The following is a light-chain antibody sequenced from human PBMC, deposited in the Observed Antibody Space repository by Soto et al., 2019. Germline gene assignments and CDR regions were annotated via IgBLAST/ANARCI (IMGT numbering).Light chain of an antibody. J-gene: IGLJ2*01. CDR2: EVN. Sequence: QSALTQPPSASGSPGQSVTISCTGTSSDVGGYNYVSWFQQHPGKAPKLMIYEVNKRPSGVPGRFSGSKSGNTASLTVSGLQAEDEADYYCSSFASSDTLVFGGGTKLTVL. CDR1: SSDVGGYNY. V-gene: IGLV2-8*01. CDR3: SSFASSDTLV.